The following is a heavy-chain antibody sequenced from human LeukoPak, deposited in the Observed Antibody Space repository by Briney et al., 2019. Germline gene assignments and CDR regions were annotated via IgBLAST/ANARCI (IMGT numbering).Heavy chain of an antibody. J-gene: IGHJ3*02. CDR2: IYPGDSDT. CDR3: WRPQYYDFRDAFDI. Sequence: GESLQISCKGSGYSFTSYWIGWVRQMPGKGLVWMGIIYPGDSDTRYSPSFQGQVTISADKSISTAYLQWSSLKASDTFMYYSWRPQYYDFRDAFDIWRQGTMVTVSS. D-gene: IGHD3-3*01. CDR1: GYSFTSYW. V-gene: IGHV5-51*01.